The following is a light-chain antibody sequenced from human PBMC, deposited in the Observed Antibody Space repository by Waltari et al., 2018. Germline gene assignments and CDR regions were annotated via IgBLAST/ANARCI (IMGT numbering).Light chain of an antibody. Sequence: DLQLTQSPSFLSASVGDRVTITCRASQGIRSSLTWYQLKPGKAPMLLIYAASTLQAGVPSRFSASGSGTDFTLTISSLQPEDFAIYYCQQFDIYPITFGGGTKVEIK. CDR1: QGIRSS. CDR3: QQFDIYPIT. J-gene: IGKJ4*01. V-gene: IGKV1-9*01. CDR2: AAS.